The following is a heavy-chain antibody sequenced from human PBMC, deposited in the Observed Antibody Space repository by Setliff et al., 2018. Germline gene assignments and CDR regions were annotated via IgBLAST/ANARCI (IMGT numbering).Heavy chain of an antibody. V-gene: IGHV3-23*03. D-gene: IGHD6-25*01. CDR1: GFTFSNYA. J-gene: IGHJ4*02. CDR2: IYSGGSRT. Sequence: PGGSLRLSCEASGFTFSNYAMGWVRQAPGKGLEWVSVIYSGGSRTYSADSVKGRFTIFRDNSKNTLYLQMRSLRAEDTAVYYCARGNSGGDYWGQGTLVTVSS. CDR3: ARGNSGGDY.